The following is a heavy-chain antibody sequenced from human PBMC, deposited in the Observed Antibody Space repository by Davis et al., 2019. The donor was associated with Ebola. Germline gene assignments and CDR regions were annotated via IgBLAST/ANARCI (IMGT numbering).Heavy chain of an antibody. CDR2: INPHNGNT. Sequence: ASVQVSCKASGYTFTSYGITWVRQAPGQGPEWMGWINPHNGNTNYAQNVQGRVTMTTDTSTSTAYMEVGSLRSDDTAVYYCARAQFPTTSDHWGQGTLVTVSS. J-gene: IGHJ4*02. V-gene: IGHV1-18*04. CDR3: ARAQFPTTSDH. CDR1: GYTFTSYG. D-gene: IGHD1-1*01.